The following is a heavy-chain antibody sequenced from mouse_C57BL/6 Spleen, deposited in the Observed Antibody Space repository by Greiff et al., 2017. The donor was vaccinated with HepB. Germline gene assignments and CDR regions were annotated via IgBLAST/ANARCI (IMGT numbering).Heavy chain of an antibody. CDR2: ISYSGST. D-gene: IGHD2-4*01. V-gene: IGHV3-8*01. CDR3: ARSYDYDPAWFAY. J-gene: IGHJ3*01. Sequence: VQLKESGPGLAKPSLTLSLTCSVTGYSITSDYWNWIRKFPGNKLEYMGYISYSGSTYYNPSLKSRISITRDTSKNQYYLQLNSVTTEDTATYYCARSYDYDPAWFAYWGQGTLVTVSA. CDR1: GYSITSDY.